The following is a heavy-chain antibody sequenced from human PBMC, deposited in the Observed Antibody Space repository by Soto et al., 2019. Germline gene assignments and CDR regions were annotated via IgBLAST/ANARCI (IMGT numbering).Heavy chain of an antibody. Sequence: GGSLRLFCAASGFDFNSYSMNWVRQAPGKGLEWISYISTSGTTISYADSVKGRSTISRDNAKNSLYLQMNGLRDEDTAVYYCARDISWSFDYWGQGTLVTVSS. CDR2: ISTSGTTI. V-gene: IGHV3-48*02. CDR1: GFDFNSYS. D-gene: IGHD3-3*01. CDR3: ARDISWSFDY. J-gene: IGHJ4*02.